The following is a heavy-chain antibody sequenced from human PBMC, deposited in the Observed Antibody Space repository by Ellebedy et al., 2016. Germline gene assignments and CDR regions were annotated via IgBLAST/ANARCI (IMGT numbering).Heavy chain of an antibody. D-gene: IGHD6-13*01. Sequence: GESLKISCAASGVIVYTNYMTWVRQAPGKGLEWVSAISSGGDTHYADSVKGRSTISSDNSKNTLYLQMNSLRAEDTAVYYCARDLPHNIALHYWGQGTLVTVSS. CDR2: ISSGGDT. CDR3: ARDLPHNIALHY. CDR1: GVIVYTNY. V-gene: IGHV3-53*01. J-gene: IGHJ4*02.